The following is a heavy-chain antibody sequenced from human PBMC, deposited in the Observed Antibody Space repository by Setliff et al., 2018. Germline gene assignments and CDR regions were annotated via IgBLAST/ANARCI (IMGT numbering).Heavy chain of an antibody. Sequence: GGSLRLSCAASGFTFSSYSMNWVRQAPGKGLEWVSSISSSSSYIYYADSVKGRFTISRDNAKNSLYLQMNSLRVEDTALYYCAGAGGNSDYFDYWGQGTLVTVSS. CDR1: GFTFSSYS. V-gene: IGHV3-21*01. D-gene: IGHD2-21*02. CDR2: ISSSSSYI. J-gene: IGHJ4*02. CDR3: AGAGGNSDYFDY.